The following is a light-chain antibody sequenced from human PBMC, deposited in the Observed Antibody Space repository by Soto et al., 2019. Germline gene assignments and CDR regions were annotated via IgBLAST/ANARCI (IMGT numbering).Light chain of an antibody. J-gene: IGLJ3*02. CDR1: SSDVGGYNH. Sequence: QSVLTQPASVSGSPGQSITISCTGTSSDVGGYNHVSWYQQFPGKAPTVKIYDVNNRPSGVSDRFSGSKSGNTASLTISGLQPEDEADYHCASYTSSDTWVFGGGTKLTVL. CDR2: DVN. V-gene: IGLV2-14*03. CDR3: ASYTSSDTWV.